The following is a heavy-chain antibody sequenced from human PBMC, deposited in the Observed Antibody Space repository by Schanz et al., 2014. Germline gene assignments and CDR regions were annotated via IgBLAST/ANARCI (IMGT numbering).Heavy chain of an antibody. J-gene: IGHJ3*01. Sequence: EVQLVESGGGLVQPGGSLRLSCAASGFTFSNYDMHWVRQAIGKGLEWVSGIGPASDPYYADSVKGRFTISRDNSKNMVFLQMNSLRGEDTAIYYCARDEGKDGYNLAFDVWGQGTLVTVSS. CDR1: GFTFSNYD. V-gene: IGHV3-13*05. CDR2: IGPASDP. D-gene: IGHD5-12*01. CDR3: ARDEGKDGYNLAFDV.